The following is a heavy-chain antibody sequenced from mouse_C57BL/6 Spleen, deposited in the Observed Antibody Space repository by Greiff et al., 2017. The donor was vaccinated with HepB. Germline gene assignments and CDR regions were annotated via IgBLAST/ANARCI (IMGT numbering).Heavy chain of an antibody. Sequence: EVMLVESGGGLVQSGRSLRLSCATSGFTFSDFYMEWVRQAPGKGLEWIAASRNKANDYTTEYSASVKGRFIVSRDTSQSILYLQMNALRAEDTAIYYCARGTAQATPFAYWGQGTLVTVSA. V-gene: IGHV7-1*01. CDR2: SRNKANDYTT. J-gene: IGHJ3*01. CDR3: ARGTAQATPFAY. D-gene: IGHD3-2*02. CDR1: GFTFSDFY.